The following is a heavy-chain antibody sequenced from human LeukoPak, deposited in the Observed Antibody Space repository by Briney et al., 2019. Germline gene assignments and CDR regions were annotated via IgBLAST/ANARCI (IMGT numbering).Heavy chain of an antibody. J-gene: IGHJ4*02. CDR1: GYTFTSYG. D-gene: IGHD3-3*01. Sequence: GASVKVSCKASGYTFTSYGISWVRQAPGQGLEWMGWINPNSGGTNYAQKFQGRVTMTRDTSISTAYMELSRLRSDDTAVYYCARVSFGVVPDYWGQGTLVTVSS. V-gene: IGHV1-2*02. CDR3: ARVSFGVVPDY. CDR2: INPNSGGT.